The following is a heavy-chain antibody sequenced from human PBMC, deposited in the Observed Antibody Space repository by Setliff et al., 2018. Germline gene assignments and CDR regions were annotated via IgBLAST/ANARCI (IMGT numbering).Heavy chain of an antibody. CDR3: ARSYYNFWSGYYRVNWFDP. V-gene: IGHV4-4*07. CDR2: IYTSGST. CDR1: GGSISSYY. J-gene: IGHJ5*02. Sequence: SETLSRTCTVSGGSISSYYWSWIRQPAGKGLEWIGRIYTSGSTNYNPSLKSRVTMSVDTSKNQFSLKLSSVTAADTAVYYCARSYYNFWSGYYRVNWFDPWGQGTLVTVSS. D-gene: IGHD3-3*01.